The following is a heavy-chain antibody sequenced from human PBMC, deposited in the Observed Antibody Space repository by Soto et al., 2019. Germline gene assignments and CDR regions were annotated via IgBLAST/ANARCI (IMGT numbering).Heavy chain of an antibody. V-gene: IGHV3-53*01. CDR1: GFTVSSNY. Sequence: PGGSLRVSCAASGFTVSSNYMSWVRQAPGKGLEWVSVIYSGGSTYYADSVKGRFTISRDNSKNTLYLQMNSLRAEDTAVYYCEREILGSTIVDYGMDVWGQGTTVTRLL. CDR2: IYSGGST. J-gene: IGHJ6*02. CDR3: EREILGSTIVDYGMDV. D-gene: IGHD2-2*01.